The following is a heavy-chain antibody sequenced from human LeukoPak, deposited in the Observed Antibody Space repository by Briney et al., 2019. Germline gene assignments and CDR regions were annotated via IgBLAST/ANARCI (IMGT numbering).Heavy chain of an antibody. J-gene: IGHJ4*02. CDR1: GFNVSRHY. V-gene: IGHV3-53*01. D-gene: IGHD3-10*01. CDR3: ARDGRFGELTH. Sequence: PGGSLRLSCAASGFNVSRHYMTWVRQAPGKGLEWVSVLYDGGPTYYADSVKGRFTISRDNSRNMVYLQMMSLRAEDTAIYYCARDGRFGELTHWGQGTLVTVSS. CDR2: LYDGGPT.